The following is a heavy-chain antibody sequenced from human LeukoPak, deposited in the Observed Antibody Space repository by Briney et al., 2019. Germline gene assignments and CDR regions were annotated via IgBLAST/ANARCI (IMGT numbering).Heavy chain of an antibody. CDR2: IKQDGSEK. CDR3: ARDQEWELMPLDV. Sequence: GGSLRLSCAASGFTFSSYWMSWVRQAPGKGLEWVANIKQDGSEKYYVDSVKGRFTISRDNAKNSLYLQMNSLRAEDTAVYYCARDQEWELMPLDVWGKGTTVIVSS. D-gene: IGHD1-26*01. CDR1: GFTFSSYW. J-gene: IGHJ6*04. V-gene: IGHV3-7*01.